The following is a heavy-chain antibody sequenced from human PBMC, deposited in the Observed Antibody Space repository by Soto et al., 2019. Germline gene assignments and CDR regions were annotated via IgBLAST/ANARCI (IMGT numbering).Heavy chain of an antibody. CDR3: ASHPHYYDSSGYYY. J-gene: IGHJ4*02. CDR2: VYYTGNT. CDR1: GDPVTSGSFY. V-gene: IGHV4-61*01. Sequence: SETLSLTCTVSGDPVTSGSFYWSWIRQPPGKGLEWIGYVYYTGNTNNNPSLKSRVSISIDTSKNQFSLKLSSVTAADTAVYYCASHPHYYDSSGYYYWGQGTLVTVSS. D-gene: IGHD3-22*01.